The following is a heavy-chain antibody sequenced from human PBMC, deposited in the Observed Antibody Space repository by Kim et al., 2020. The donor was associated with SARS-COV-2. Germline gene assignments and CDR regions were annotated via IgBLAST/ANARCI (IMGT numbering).Heavy chain of an antibody. D-gene: IGHD3-22*01. Sequence: LSLTCVASGFTFSDYDMHWVRQAPGKGLEWVGIVSYEGRNTYYAGSVKGRFTISRDNSKNTLYLQMDSLRAEDTAMYYCVKEAAFTTIVVDYYFDYW. CDR1: GFTFSDYD. J-gene: IGHJ4*01. CDR3: VKEAAFTTIVVDYYFDY. V-gene: IGHV3-30*18. CDR2: VSYEGRNT.